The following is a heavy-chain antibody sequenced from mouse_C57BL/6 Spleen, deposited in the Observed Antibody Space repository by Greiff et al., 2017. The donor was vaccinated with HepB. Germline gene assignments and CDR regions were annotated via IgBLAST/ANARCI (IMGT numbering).Heavy chain of an antibody. D-gene: IGHD2-4*01. CDR1: GYSITSGYD. J-gene: IGHJ2*01. CDR2: ISYSGST. V-gene: IGHV3-1*01. Sequence: VQLQQSGPGMVKPSQSLSLTCTVTGYSITSGYDWHWIRHFPGNKLEWMGYISYSGSTNYNPSLKSRISITHDTSKNHFFLKLNSVTTEDTATYYCARGRLRGYFDYWGQGTTLTVSS. CDR3: ARGRLRGYFDY.